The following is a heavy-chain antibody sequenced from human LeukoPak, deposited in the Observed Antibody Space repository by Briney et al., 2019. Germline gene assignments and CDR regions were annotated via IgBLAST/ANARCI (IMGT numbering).Heavy chain of an antibody. J-gene: IGHJ4*02. CDR1: GFTFSSYA. V-gene: IGHV3-23*01. CDR2: ISGSGVST. D-gene: IGHD6-13*01. Sequence: GGSLRLSCAASGFTFSSYAMSWVRQAPGKGLEWVSAISGSGVSTYYADSVKGRFTVSRDNSKNTLYLQMNSLRAEDTAVYYCAREGLGAAAGTFDYWGQGTLVTVSS. CDR3: AREGLGAAAGTFDY.